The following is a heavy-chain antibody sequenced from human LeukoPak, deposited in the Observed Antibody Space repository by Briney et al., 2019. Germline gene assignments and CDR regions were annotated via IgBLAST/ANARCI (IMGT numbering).Heavy chain of an antibody. J-gene: IGHJ4*02. CDR1: GFTFNSYA. CDR3: AKSTIQYYFDF. Sequence: GGSLRLSCAASGFTFNSYAMTWVRQAPRKGLEWVSVIIGSGGSTYYADSVKGRFTISRDNSKNTLYLQMNSLRAEDAAVYYCAKSTIQYYFDFWGQGTLVTVSS. D-gene: IGHD4-11*01. V-gene: IGHV3-23*01. CDR2: IIGSGGST.